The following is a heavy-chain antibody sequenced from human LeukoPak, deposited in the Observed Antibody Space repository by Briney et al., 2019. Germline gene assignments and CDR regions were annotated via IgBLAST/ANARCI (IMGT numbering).Heavy chain of an antibody. CDR3: ATISFHCSSTSCLYYGMDV. CDR2: INHSGST. V-gene: IGHV4-34*01. D-gene: IGHD2-2*01. Sequence: SETLSLTCAVYGGSFSGYYWSWIRQPPGKGLEWIGEINHSGSTNYNPSLKSRVTISVDTSKNQFSLKLSSVTAADTAVYYCATISFHCSSTSCLYYGMDVWGQGTTVTVSS. CDR1: GGSFSGYY. J-gene: IGHJ6*02.